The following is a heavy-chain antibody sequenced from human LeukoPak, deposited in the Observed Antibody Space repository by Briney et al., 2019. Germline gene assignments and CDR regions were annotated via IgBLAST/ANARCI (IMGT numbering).Heavy chain of an antibody. D-gene: IGHD4-17*01. CDR3: ARVGDYGDYVVDY. CDR1: GGSISSSSYY. Sequence: PSETLSLTCTVSGGSISSSSYYWGWIRQPPGKGLEWIGSIYYSGSTYYNPSLKSRVTISVDTSKNQFSLKLSSVTAADTAVYYCARVGDYGDYVVDYWGQGTLVTVSS. V-gene: IGHV4-39*07. J-gene: IGHJ4*02. CDR2: IYYSGST.